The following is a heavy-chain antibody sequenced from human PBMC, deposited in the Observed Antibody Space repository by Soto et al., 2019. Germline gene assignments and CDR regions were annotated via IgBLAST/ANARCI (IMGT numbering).Heavy chain of an antibody. D-gene: IGHD2-15*01. J-gene: IGHJ3*02. CDR2: IYYSGST. CDR1: GGSISSYY. CDR3: ARDGDCSGGSCYSRGAFDI. V-gene: IGHV4-59*01. Sequence: SETLSLTCTVSGGSISSYYWSWIRQPPGKGLEWIGYIYYSGSTNYNPSLKSRVTISVDTSKNHFSLKLSSVTAADTAVYYCARDGDCSGGSCYSRGAFDIWGQGTMVTVSS.